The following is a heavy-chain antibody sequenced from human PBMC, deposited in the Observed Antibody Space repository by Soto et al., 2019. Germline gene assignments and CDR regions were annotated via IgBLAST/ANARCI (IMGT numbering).Heavy chain of an antibody. CDR3: AKDMVGSTWPYYFDY. CDR2: ISGSGGRT. D-gene: IGHD1-26*01. J-gene: IGHJ4*02. V-gene: IGHV3-23*01. Sequence: GGSLRLSCAASGFTFSTYAITWVRQAPGKGLEWVSTISGSGGRTYYADSVKGRFTISRDNSNDTLYLQMNSLRAEDTAVYYCAKDMVGSTWPYYFDYWGQGTLVTVSS. CDR1: GFTFSTYA.